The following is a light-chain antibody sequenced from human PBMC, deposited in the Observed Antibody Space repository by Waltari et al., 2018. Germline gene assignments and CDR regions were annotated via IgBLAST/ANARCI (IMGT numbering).Light chain of an antibody. CDR1: PSVTSLS. CDR2: GTS. CDR3: QQYDGEVVT. J-gene: IGKJ4*01. V-gene: IGKV3-20*01. Sequence: SGRATPSVTSLSLAWYQHKLGQAPMLLIYGTSSSATSIPDRFSGSGSWTDFTLTISILEPEDFAVYYCQQYDGEVVTFGGGTKVEI.